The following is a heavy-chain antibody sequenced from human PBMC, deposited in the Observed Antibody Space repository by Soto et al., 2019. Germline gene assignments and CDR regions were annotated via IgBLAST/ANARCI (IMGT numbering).Heavy chain of an antibody. Sequence: EVQLVQSGAEVKKPGESLRISCKGSGYSFTSYWISWVRQMPGKGLEWMGRIDPSDSYTNYSPSFQGHVTISADKSISTAYLQWSSLKASDTAMYYCARRHGGYCSGGSCPTSYYYYGMDVWGQGTTVTVSS. D-gene: IGHD2-15*01. J-gene: IGHJ6*02. CDR3: ARRHGGYCSGGSCPTSYYYYGMDV. V-gene: IGHV5-10-1*03. CDR2: IDPSDSYT. CDR1: GYSFTSYW.